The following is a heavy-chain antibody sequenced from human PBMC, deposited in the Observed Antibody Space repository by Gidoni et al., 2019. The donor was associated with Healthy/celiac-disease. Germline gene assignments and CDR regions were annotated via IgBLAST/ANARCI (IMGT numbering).Heavy chain of an antibody. CDR2: IYYSGST. CDR1: GGSLSSYY. V-gene: IGHV4-59*01. Sequence: QVQLQESRPGLVNPSETLSLTCPVSGGSLSSYYWSWIRQPPGKGLEWIGYIYYSGSTNYNPSLKSRVTISVDTSKNQFSLKLSSVTAADTAVYYCARGNYGDYDDAFDIWGQGTMVTVSS. J-gene: IGHJ3*02. CDR3: ARGNYGDYDDAFDI. D-gene: IGHD4-17*01.